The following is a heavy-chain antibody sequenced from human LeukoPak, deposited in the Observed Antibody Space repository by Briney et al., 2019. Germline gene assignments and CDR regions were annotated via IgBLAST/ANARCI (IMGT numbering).Heavy chain of an antibody. CDR3: ARDPEEYCGGDCYGYGMDV. V-gene: IGHV1-2*02. Sequence: ASVKVSCKASGYTFTGYYMHWGRQAPGQGLEWMGWINPNSGGTNYAQKFQGRVTMTRDTSISTAYMELRRLRSDDTAVYYCARDPEEYCGGDCYGYGMDVWGQGTTVTVSS. D-gene: IGHD2-21*02. CDR1: GYTFTGYY. CDR2: INPNSGGT. J-gene: IGHJ6*02.